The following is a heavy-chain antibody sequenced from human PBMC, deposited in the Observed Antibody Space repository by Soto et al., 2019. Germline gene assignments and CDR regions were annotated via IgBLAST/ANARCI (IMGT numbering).Heavy chain of an antibody. CDR2: IYHSGST. Sequence: LSLTCAVSGGSISSGGYSWSWIRQPPGKGLEWIGYIYHSGSTYYNPSLKSRVTISVDRSKNQFSLKLSSVTAADTAVYYCARGVTTVTTIDYWGQGTLVTVSS. V-gene: IGHV4-30-2*01. CDR1: GGSISSGGYS. CDR3: ARGVTTVTTIDY. D-gene: IGHD4-17*01. J-gene: IGHJ4*02.